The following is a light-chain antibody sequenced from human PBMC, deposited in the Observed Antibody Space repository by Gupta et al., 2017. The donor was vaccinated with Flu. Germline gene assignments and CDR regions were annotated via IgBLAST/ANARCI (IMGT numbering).Light chain of an antibody. V-gene: IGKV3-15*01. CDR3: QQDNNWPLT. CDR2: GAS. CDR1: QSVSSN. J-gene: IGKJ4*01. Sequence: ETVMTQSPATLSVSPGERATLSCRASQSVSSNLAWYQQKPGQAPRLLIYGASTRATGIPARFSGSGSGTEFTLTISSLQSGDFAVYYCQQDNNWPLTFGGGTKVEIK.